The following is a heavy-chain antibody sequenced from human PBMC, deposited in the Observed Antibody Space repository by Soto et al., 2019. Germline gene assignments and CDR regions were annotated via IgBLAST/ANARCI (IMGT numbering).Heavy chain of an antibody. D-gene: IGHD1-7*01. CDR3: AGTTSHQWYYMDV. J-gene: IGHJ6*03. CDR1: GGSVSSDSAA. V-gene: IGHV6-1*01. CDR2: TYYRSRWYN. Sequence: PSQTLSLTCAISGGSVSSDSAAWKWIRLSPSRGLEWLARTYYRSRWYNDYAVSVRSRITVNPDTSKNQFSLQLTSVTPEDTAVYYCAGTTSHQWYYMDVWGKGTTVTVSS.